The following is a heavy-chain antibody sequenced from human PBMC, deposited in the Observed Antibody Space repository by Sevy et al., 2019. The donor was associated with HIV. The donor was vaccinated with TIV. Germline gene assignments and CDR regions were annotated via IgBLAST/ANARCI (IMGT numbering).Heavy chain of an antibody. CDR3: AREGILTGYYPDY. Sequence: ASVKVSCKASGYTFTSYAMNWVQQAPGQGLEWMGWINTNTGNPTYPQGFTGRFVFSLDTSVSTAYLQISSLKAEDTAVYYCAREGILTGYYPDYWGQGTLVTVSS. J-gene: IGHJ4*02. CDR1: GYTFTSYA. V-gene: IGHV7-4-1*02. CDR2: INTNTGNP. D-gene: IGHD3-9*01.